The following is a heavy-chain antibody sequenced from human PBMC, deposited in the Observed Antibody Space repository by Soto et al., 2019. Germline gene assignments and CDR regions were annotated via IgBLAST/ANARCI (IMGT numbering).Heavy chain of an antibody. CDR3: ARSYVVPAVWFDP. J-gene: IGHJ5*02. Sequence: PGESLKISCKGSGYSFTSYWIGWVRQMPGKGLEWMGIIYPGDSDTRYSPSFQGQVTISADKSISTAYPQWSSLKASDTAMYYCARSYVVPAVWFDPWGQGTLVTVSS. D-gene: IGHD2-2*01. CDR2: IYPGDSDT. V-gene: IGHV5-51*01. CDR1: GYSFTSYW.